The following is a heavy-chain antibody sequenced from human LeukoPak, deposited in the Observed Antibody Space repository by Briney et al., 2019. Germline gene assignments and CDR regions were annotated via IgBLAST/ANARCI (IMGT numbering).Heavy chain of an antibody. Sequence: SETLSLTCTVSGDSISSSSYYWGWIRQPPGKGLEWIGSIYYSGSTYYNPSLKSRVTMSVDTSKNQFSLKLSSVTAADTAVYYCARHGGVGVIPDFDYWGPGTLVTVSS. CDR1: GDSISSSSYY. J-gene: IGHJ4*02. V-gene: IGHV4-39*01. CDR2: IYYSGST. D-gene: IGHD2-8*02. CDR3: ARHGGVGVIPDFDY.